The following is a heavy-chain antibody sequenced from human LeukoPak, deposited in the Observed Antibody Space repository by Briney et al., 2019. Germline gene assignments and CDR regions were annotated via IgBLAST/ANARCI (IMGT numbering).Heavy chain of an antibody. V-gene: IGHV3-11*01. CDR3: ARDPPLYDSSGYDAFDI. D-gene: IGHD3-22*01. CDR1: GFTFSSHY. CDR2: ISSSGSTI. Sequence: GGSLRLSCAASGFTFSSHYMSWVRQAPGKGLEWVSYISSSGSTIYYADSVKGRFTISRDNAKNTLYLQMNSLRAEDTAVYYCARDPPLYDSSGYDAFDIWGQGTMVTVSS. J-gene: IGHJ3*02.